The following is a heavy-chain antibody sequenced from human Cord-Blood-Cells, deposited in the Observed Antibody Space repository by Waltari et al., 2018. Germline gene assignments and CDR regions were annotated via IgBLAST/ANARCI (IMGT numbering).Heavy chain of an antibody. D-gene: IGHD5-12*01. CDR2: IYSGGST. CDR3: ARGYSGYDYAFDI. CDR1: GFPVSSNY. V-gene: IGHV3-53*01. Sequence: EVQLVESGGGLIQPGGSLRLSCAASGFPVSSNYMSWFRQAPGKGLEWVSVIYSGGSTYYADSVKGRFTISRDNSKNTLYLQMNSLRAEDTAVYYCARGYSGYDYAFDIWGQGTMVTVSS. J-gene: IGHJ3*02.